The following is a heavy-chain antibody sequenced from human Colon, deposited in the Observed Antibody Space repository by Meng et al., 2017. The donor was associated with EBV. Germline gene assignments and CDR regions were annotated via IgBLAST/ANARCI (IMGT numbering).Heavy chain of an antibody. CDR1: GGSFSGYY. CDR2: INHSGST. CDR3: ARGPGGSYYLYYFHY. D-gene: IGHD1-26*01. Sequence: QVQLLQCGSGLFQPSEPLSLTCAVYGGSFSGYYWSWIRQPPEKGLEWIGEINHSGSTNYNPSLKSRVTISVDTSKKQFSLKLSSVTAADTAVYYCARGPGGSYYLYYFHYWGQGTLVTVSS. V-gene: IGHV4-34*01. J-gene: IGHJ4*02.